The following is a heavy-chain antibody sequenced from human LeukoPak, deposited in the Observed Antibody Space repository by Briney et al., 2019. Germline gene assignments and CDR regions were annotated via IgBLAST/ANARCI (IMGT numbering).Heavy chain of an antibody. CDR2: IYYSGST. V-gene: IGHV4-59*01. CDR1: GGSISSYY. CDR3: ARARDSGSTYFDY. D-gene: IGHD3-10*01. Sequence: SETLSLTCTVSGGSISSYYWSWLRQPPGKGLEWIGYIYYSGSTNYNPSLKSRVTISLDASKNQFSLKLSSVTAADTAIYYCARARDSGSTYFDYWGQGTLVTVSS. J-gene: IGHJ4*02.